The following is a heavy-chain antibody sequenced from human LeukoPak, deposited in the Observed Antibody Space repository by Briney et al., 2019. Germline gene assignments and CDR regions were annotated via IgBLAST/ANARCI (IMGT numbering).Heavy chain of an antibody. Sequence: PGGSLRLSRAASGFTFSSYGMHWVRQAPGKGLEWVAVISYDGSNKYYADFVKGRFTISRDNSKNTLYLQMNSLRAEDTAVYYCAKDSEYYYDSSGYGDFTWVDYWGQGTLVTVSS. V-gene: IGHV3-30*18. CDR3: AKDSEYYYDSSGYGDFTWVDY. CDR1: GFTFSSYG. CDR2: ISYDGSNK. J-gene: IGHJ4*02. D-gene: IGHD3-22*01.